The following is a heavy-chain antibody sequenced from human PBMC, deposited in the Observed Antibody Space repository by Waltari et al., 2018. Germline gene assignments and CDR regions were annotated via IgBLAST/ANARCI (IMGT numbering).Heavy chain of an antibody. CDR3: ARATLDLQLVIDY. J-gene: IGHJ4*02. CDR2: IWYDGSNK. V-gene: IGHV3-33*01. Sequence: QVQLVESGGGVVQPGRSLRLSCAASGFTFSSYGMHWVRQAPGRGLGWWAVIWYDGSNKNYADSVKGRFTISRDNSKNTLYLQMNSLRAEDTAVYYCARATLDLQLVIDYWGQGTLVTVSS. CDR1: GFTFSSYG. D-gene: IGHD6-13*01.